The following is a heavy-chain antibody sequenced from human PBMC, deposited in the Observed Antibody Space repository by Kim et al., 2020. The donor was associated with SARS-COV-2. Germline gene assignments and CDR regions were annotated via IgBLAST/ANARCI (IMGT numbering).Heavy chain of an antibody. J-gene: IGHJ3*02. D-gene: IGHD5-12*01. V-gene: IGHV4-39*07. Sequence: YYNPSLKSRVTISVDTSKNQFSLKLSSVTAADTAVYYCARDYGYKYAFDIWGQGTMVTVSS. CDR3: ARDYGYKYAFDI.